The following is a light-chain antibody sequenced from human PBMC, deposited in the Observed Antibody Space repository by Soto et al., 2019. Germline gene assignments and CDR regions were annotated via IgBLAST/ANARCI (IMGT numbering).Light chain of an antibody. CDR1: QSVTSDY. CDR3: QQYGNFPYT. J-gene: IGKJ2*01. V-gene: IGKV3-20*01. CDR2: GAS. Sequence: EIVLTQSPGILSLSPGERATLSCRASQSVTSDYLAWYQQKPGQAPRLLFYGASTRATGIPDRVSGSGSGTDFTLTINRLEPEDFAVYYCQQYGNFPYTFGQGTKVDIK.